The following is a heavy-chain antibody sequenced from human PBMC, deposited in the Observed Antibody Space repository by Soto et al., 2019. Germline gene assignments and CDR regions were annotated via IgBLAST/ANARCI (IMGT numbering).Heavy chain of an antibody. D-gene: IGHD5-18*01. J-gene: IGHJ4*02. CDR1: GFTFSSYA. CDR3: ARAREPEYSSAICFDI. Sequence: LRLSCAASGFTFSSYAMSWVRQAPGKGLQWVSVIYSAGSTYYANSVKGRFTISRDISTNMVYLQMSSLTDEDTAVYYCARAREPEYSSAICFDIWGLGALVTVSS. CDR2: IYSAGST. V-gene: IGHV3-23*03.